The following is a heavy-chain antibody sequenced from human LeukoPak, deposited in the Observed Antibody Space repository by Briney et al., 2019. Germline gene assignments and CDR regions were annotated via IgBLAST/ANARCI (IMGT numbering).Heavy chain of an antibody. V-gene: IGHV3-48*02. CDR2: FSSSSSAI. CDR1: GFTFCSYS. Sequence: GGSLRLSCAASGFTFCSYSVTWVRQAPGKGLEWVSYFSSSSSAISYADSVKGRFTISRDNAKNSLYLQMNSLRDEDTAVYYCARVCGVDCYHLDYWGQRTLVTVSS. CDR3: ARVCGVDCYHLDY. D-gene: IGHD2-21*02. J-gene: IGHJ4*02.